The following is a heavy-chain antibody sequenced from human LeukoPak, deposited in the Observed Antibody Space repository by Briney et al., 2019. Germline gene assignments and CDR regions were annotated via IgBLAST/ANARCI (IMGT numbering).Heavy chain of an antibody. D-gene: IGHD3-10*01. CDR1: GGSISSSSYY. CDR3: ARGYYGSGINWFDP. V-gene: IGHV4-39*07. CDR2: IYYSGST. Sequence: PSETLSLTCTVSGGSISSSSYYWGWIRQPPGKGLEWIGSIYYSGSTYYNPSLKSRVIISVDTSKNQFSLKLSSVTAADTAVYYCARGYYGSGINWFDPWGQGTLVTVSS. J-gene: IGHJ5*02.